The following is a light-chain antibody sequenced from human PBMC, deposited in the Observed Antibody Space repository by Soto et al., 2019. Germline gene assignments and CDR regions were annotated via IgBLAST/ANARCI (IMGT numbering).Light chain of an antibody. J-gene: IGKJ4*01. CDR2: GAS. V-gene: IGKV3-15*01. CDR3: QQCDDWPLT. Sequence: EIVMTQSTVTLSVSPGERATLSCRASQSVSSSLAWYQQKPGQSPRLLIYGASTRATGVPARFSGSGSGTEFTLTISSLQSEDVAVYYCQQCDDWPLTFGGGTKVEIE. CDR1: QSVSSS.